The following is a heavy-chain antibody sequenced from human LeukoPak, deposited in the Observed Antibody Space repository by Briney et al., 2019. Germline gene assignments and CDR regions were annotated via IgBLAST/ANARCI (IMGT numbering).Heavy chain of an antibody. CDR1: GFTFASYA. CDR2: ISGSGGST. CDR3: ARGSGIYDSSGYYGLSYYGMDV. D-gene: IGHD3-22*01. Sequence: GGSLRLSCAASGFTFASYAMTWVRQAPGKGLEWFSAISGSGGSTYYADSVKGRFTISRDNYKNTLYLQMNSLRAEDTAVYYCARGSGIYDSSGYYGLSYYGMDVWGQGTTVTVSS. J-gene: IGHJ6*02. V-gene: IGHV3-23*01.